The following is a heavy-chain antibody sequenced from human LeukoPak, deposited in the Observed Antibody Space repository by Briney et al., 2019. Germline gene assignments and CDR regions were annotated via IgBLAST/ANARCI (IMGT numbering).Heavy chain of an antibody. CDR3: ATVVSSGYLFDY. V-gene: IGHV1-24*01. J-gene: IGHJ4*02. D-gene: IGHD3-22*01. Sequence: ASVKVSCKVSGYTLTELSMHWVRQAPGKGLGWMGGFDPEDGETIYAQKFQGRVTMTEDTSTDTAYMELSSLRSEDTAVYYCATVVSSGYLFDYWGQGTLVTVSS. CDR1: GYTLTELS. CDR2: FDPEDGET.